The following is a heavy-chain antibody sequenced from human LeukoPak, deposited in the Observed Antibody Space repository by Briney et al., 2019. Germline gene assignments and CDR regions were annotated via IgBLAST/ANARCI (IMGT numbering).Heavy chain of an antibody. CDR2: VWYDGTHK. CDR3: SRLGSLRSFDY. CDR1: GFTFTSYG. Sequence: GGSLRLSCATSGFTFTSYGLNWVRQAPGKGLEWVAIVWYDGTHKYYADSVKGRFTISRDNSQNTVFLQMNSLRVEDTGVYYSSRLGSLRSFDYWGQGTLLTVSS. D-gene: IGHD6-6*01. V-gene: IGHV3-33*01. J-gene: IGHJ4*02.